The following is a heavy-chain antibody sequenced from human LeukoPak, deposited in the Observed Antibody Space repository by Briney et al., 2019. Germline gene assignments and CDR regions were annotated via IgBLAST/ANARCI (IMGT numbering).Heavy chain of an antibody. Sequence: GGSLRLSCAASGFTFSSYGMHWVRQAPGKGLDWVAALWYDGSNKYYADSVKGRFTIPRDNSKNTLYLQMNSLRAEDTAVYYCARDSPYFDYWGRGTLVTVSS. CDR2: LWYDGSNK. J-gene: IGHJ4*02. CDR3: ARDSPYFDY. V-gene: IGHV3-33*01. CDR1: GFTFSSYG.